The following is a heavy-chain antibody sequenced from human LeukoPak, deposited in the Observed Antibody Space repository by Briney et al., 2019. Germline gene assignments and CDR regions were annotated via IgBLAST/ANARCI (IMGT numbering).Heavy chain of an antibody. CDR2: VYYSGRT. J-gene: IGHJ6*02. V-gene: IGHV4-61*05. D-gene: IGHD1-26*01. CDR1: GGSISSSSYY. CDR3: ARTFSESYYYYGMDV. Sequence: SETLSLTCTVSGGSISSSSYYWGWLRQPPGKGLEWIGYVYYSGRTNYNPSLKSRVTISVDTSKNQFSLKLSSVTAADTAVYYCARTFSESYYYYGMDVWGQGTTVTVSS.